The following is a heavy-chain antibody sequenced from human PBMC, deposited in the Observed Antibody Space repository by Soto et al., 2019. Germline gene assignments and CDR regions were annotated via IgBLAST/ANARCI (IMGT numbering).Heavy chain of an antibody. J-gene: IGHJ4*02. CDR2: ISAHNGNT. Sequence: QVHLVQSGAEVKKPGASVKVSCKCSGYTFTSYGITWVRQAPGQGLEWMGWISAHNGNTNYAQKLQGRGTVTRDTSTSTAYMELRGLRSDDTAVYYCARGRYGDYWGQGALVTVSS. V-gene: IGHV1-18*01. CDR1: GYTFTSYG. CDR3: ARGRYGDY. D-gene: IGHD1-1*01.